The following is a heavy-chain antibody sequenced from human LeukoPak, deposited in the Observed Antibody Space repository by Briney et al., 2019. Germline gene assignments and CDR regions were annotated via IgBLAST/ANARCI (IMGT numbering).Heavy chain of an antibody. D-gene: IGHD5-18*01. Sequence: GGSLRLSCAASGFTFDDYAMHWVRQAPGKGLEWVSGISWNSGSIGYADSVKGRFTISRDNAKNSLYLQMNSLRAEDTALYYCVKDIFAAMVSFDYWGQGTLVTVSS. CDR2: ISWNSGSI. CDR3: VKDIFAAMVSFDY. J-gene: IGHJ4*02. V-gene: IGHV3-9*01. CDR1: GFTFDDYA.